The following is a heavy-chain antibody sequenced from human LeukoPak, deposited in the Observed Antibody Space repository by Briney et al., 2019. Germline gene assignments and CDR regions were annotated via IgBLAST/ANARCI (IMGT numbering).Heavy chain of an antibody. V-gene: IGHV4-59*01. CDR3: ARSYGSGNYFDY. CDR2: IYYSGSA. J-gene: IGHJ4*02. CDR1: GGSISSYW. Sequence: PSETLSLTCTVSGGSISSYWWSWIRQPPGKGLEWIGYIYYSGSAKYNPSLKSRVTISVDTSKNQFSLKLSSVTAADTAVYYCARSYGSGNYFDYWGQGILVTVSS. D-gene: IGHD3-10*01.